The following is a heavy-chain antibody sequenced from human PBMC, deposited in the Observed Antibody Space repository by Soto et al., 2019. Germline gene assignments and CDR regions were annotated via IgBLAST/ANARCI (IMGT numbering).Heavy chain of an antibody. V-gene: IGHV1-69*01. CDR3: ARDSGGTTVAFGMDV. CDR2: IIPIFGTA. CDR1: GGTFSSYA. Sequence: QVQLVQSGAEVKKPGSSVKVSCKASGGTFSSYAISWVRQAPGQGLEWMGGIIPIFGTANYAQKFQGRVTTTAAESTSTAYMELSSLSSEDTAVYYCARDSGGTTVAFGMDVWGQGTTVTVSS. D-gene: IGHD4-17*01. J-gene: IGHJ6*02.